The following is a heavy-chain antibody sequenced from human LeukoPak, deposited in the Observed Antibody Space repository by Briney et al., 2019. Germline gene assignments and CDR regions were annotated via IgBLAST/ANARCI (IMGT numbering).Heavy chain of an antibody. CDR3: ARDRPNTGFDFDY. V-gene: IGHV3-30-3*01. Sequence: GGSLRLSCAASGFTFSSYAMHWVRQAPGKGLEWVAVISYDGSNKYYADSVKGRFTISRDNSKNTLYLQMNSLRDEDTAVYYCARDRPNTGFDFDYWGRGTLVTVSS. D-gene: IGHD3-10*01. CDR1: GFTFSSYA. J-gene: IGHJ4*02. CDR2: ISYDGSNK.